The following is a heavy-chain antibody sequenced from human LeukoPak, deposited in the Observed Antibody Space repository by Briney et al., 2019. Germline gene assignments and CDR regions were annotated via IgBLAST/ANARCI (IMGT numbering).Heavy chain of an antibody. CDR2: IYYSGST. CDR3: ARLSGLPYHMDV. D-gene: IGHD5-12*01. CDR1: GGSISSSSYY. Sequence: PSETLSLTCTVSGGSISSSSYYWGWIRQPPGKGLEWIGSIYYSGSTYYNPSLKSRVTISVDTSKNQFSLKLSSVTAADTAVYYCARLSGLPYHMDVWGKGTTVTVSS. J-gene: IGHJ6*03. V-gene: IGHV4-39*01.